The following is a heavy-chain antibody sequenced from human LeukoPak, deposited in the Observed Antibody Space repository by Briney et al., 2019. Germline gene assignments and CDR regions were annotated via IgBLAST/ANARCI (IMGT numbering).Heavy chain of an antibody. J-gene: IGHJ3*02. CDR3: ARETSSGAFDI. Sequence: PSETLPLTCTVSGGSISSYYWSWIRQPPGKGLEWIGYIYYSGSTNYNPSLKSRVTISVDTSKNQFSLKLSSVTAADTAVYYCARETSSGAFDIWGQGTMVTVSS. CDR1: GGSISSYY. V-gene: IGHV4-59*01. CDR2: IYYSGST. D-gene: IGHD3-10*01.